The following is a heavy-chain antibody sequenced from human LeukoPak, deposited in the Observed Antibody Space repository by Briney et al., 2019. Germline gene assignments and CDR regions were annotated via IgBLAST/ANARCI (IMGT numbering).Heavy chain of an antibody. CDR2: INPNSGGT. V-gene: IGHV1-2*02. CDR3: ARDLALDYFVQDYYMDV. J-gene: IGHJ6*03. D-gene: IGHD2/OR15-2a*01. Sequence: ASVKVSCKASGYTFTGYYMHWVRQAPGQGLEWMGWINPNSGGTNYAQKFQGRVTMTRDTSISTAYMELSRLRSDDTAVYYCARDLALDYFVQDYYMDVWGKGTTVTVSS. CDR1: GYTFTGYY.